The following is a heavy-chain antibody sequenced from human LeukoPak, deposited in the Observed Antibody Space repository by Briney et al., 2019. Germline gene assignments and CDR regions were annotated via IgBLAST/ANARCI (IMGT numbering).Heavy chain of an antibody. CDR1: GCTFSSYW. CDR3: SRVRQYYGSGSYFEDY. J-gene: IGHJ4*02. V-gene: IGHV3-7*01. CDR2: IKQDGSEK. Sequence: GGSLRLSCAASGCTFSSYWMSWVRQAPGKGREWVANIKQDGSEKYYVDSVRGRFTISRDNAKNSLYLQMNSLRAEDTAVYYCSRVRQYYGSGSYFEDYWGQGTLVTVSS. D-gene: IGHD3-10*01.